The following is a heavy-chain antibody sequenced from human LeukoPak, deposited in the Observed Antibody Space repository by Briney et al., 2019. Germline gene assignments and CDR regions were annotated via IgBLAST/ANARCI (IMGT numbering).Heavy chain of an antibody. Sequence: ASVKVPCKASGYTFTSYGISWVRQAPGQGLEWMGWISAYNGNTNYAQKLQGRVTMTTDTSTSTAYMELRSLRSDDTAVYYCARVITLLGYCSGGSCRGGDDYWGQGTLVTVSS. D-gene: IGHD2-15*01. J-gene: IGHJ4*02. CDR1: GYTFTSYG. V-gene: IGHV1-18*04. CDR3: ARVITLLGYCSGGSCRGGDDY. CDR2: ISAYNGNT.